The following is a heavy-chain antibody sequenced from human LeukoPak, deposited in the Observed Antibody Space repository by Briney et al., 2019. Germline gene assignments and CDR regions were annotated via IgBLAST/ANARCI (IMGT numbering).Heavy chain of an antibody. Sequence: GASLRLSCAVSGFIFSNYAMNWVRQAPGKGLEWDSAISGSGDSTYYADSVKGRLTISRDNSKTTLSLQMNSLRAEDTAVYYCAKDHDYYASGPIWGQGTMVTVSS. V-gene: IGHV3-23*01. D-gene: IGHD3-10*01. CDR2: ISGSGDST. CDR3: AKDHDYYASGPI. CDR1: GFIFSNYA. J-gene: IGHJ3*02.